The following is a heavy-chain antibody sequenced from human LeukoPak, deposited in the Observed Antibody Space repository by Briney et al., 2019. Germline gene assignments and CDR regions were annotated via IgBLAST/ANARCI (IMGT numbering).Heavy chain of an antibody. V-gene: IGHV4-59*08. Sequence: SETLSLTCTVSGASISSYYWSWIRQSPGKGLEWIGYINYSGSTNYNPSLKSRVTISVDTSKNQFSLRLSSVTAADTAVYYCASNRGQWLFSDWGQGTLVIVSS. CDR3: ASNRGQWLFSD. CDR1: GASISSYY. D-gene: IGHD6-19*01. CDR2: INYSGST. J-gene: IGHJ4*02.